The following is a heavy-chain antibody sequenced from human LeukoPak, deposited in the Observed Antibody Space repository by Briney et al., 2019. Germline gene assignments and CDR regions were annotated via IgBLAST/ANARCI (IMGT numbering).Heavy chain of an antibody. J-gene: IGHJ3*01. CDR2: ISFDGSNK. Sequence: GGSLRLSCAASGFTFSSYGMHWVRQAPGKGLEWVAVISFDGSNKYYADSVQGRFTISRDNLKNTLYLQMNSLRAEDTAAYYCAKGYSSGYYSDAFDVWGQGTMVTVSS. V-gene: IGHV3-30*18. D-gene: IGHD3-22*01. CDR3: AKGYSSGYYSDAFDV. CDR1: GFTFSSYG.